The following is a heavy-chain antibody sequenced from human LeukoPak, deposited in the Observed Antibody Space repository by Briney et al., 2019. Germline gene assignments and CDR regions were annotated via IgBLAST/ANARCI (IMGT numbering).Heavy chain of an antibody. CDR3: ARSCSGGSCYLFGYYGMDV. CDR2: IGTAGDT. V-gene: IGHV3-13*01. J-gene: IGHJ6*02. CDR1: GFTFSSCD. D-gene: IGHD2-15*01. Sequence: GGSLRLSCAASGFTFSSCDMHWVRQATGKGLEWVSAIGTAGDTYYPGSVKGRFTISRENAKNSLYLQMNSLRAGDTAVYYCARSCSGGSCYLFGYYGMDVWGQGTTVTVSS.